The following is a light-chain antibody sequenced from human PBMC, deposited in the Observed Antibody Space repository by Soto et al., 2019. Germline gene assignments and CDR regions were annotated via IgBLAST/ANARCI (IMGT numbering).Light chain of an antibody. V-gene: IGKV1-12*01. CDR3: QQTLSFPPT. CDR2: TGS. CDR1: QAIDSW. J-gene: IGKJ1*01. Sequence: DIQMTQSPSSVSASVGDRVTITCRASQAIDSWLAWYQQKPGEAPKLLIFTGSLLHSGVPPRFSGSGSGTDFTLTISSLQPEDFATYYCQQTLSFPPTLGQAPKVDI.